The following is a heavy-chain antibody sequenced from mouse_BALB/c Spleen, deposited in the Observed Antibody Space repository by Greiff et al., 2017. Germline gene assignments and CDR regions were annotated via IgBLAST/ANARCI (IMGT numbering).Heavy chain of an antibody. CDR1: GYTFTSYV. Sequence: EVQGVESGPELVKPGASVKMSCKASGYTFTSYVMHWVKQKPGQGLEWIGYINPYNDGTKYNEKFKGKATLTSDKSSSTAYMELSSLTSEDSAVYYCARERGYDYEAWFAYWGQGTLVTVSA. CDR2: INPYNDGT. D-gene: IGHD2-4*01. J-gene: IGHJ3*01. CDR3: ARERGYDYEAWFAY. V-gene: IGHV1-14*01.